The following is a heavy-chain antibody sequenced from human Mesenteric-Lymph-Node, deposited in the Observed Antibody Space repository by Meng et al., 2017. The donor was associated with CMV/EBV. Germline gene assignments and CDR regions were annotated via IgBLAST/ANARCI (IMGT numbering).Heavy chain of an antibody. CDR3: ARAYRSSTSCQDY. CDR1: GGSFSNYV. J-gene: IGHJ4*02. CDR2: INPNSGGT. V-gene: IGHV1-2*02. D-gene: IGHD2-2*01. Sequence: CKASGGSFSNYVISWVRQAPGQGLEWMGWINPNSGGTNYAQKFQGRVTMTRDTSISTAYMELSRLRSDDTAVYYCARAYRSSTSCQDYWGQGTLVTVSS.